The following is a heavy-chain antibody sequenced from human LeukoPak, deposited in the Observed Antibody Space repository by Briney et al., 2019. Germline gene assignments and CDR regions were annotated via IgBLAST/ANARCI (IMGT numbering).Heavy chain of an antibody. CDR3: ARGNYYDSRLSGY. J-gene: IGHJ4*02. V-gene: IGHV4-39*07. CDR2: IYYSGST. Sequence: PSETLSLTCTVSGGSISSSSYYWGWIRQPPGKGLEWIGSIYYSGSTYYNPSLKSRVTISVDTSKNQFSLKLSSVTAADTAVYYCARGNYYDSRLSGYWGQGTLVTVSS. D-gene: IGHD3-22*01. CDR1: GGSISSSSYY.